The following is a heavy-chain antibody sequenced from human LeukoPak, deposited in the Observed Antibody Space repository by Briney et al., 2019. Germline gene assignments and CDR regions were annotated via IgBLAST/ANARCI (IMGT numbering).Heavy chain of an antibody. CDR3: ARAYPGYSSSWRFPAYYFDY. D-gene: IGHD6-13*01. J-gene: IGHJ4*02. V-gene: IGHV4-30-2*01. CDR2: IYHSGST. CDR1: GGSISSGGYY. Sequence: SQTLSLTCTVSGGSISSGGYYWSWIRQPPGKGLEWIGYIYHSGSTYYNPSLKSRVTISVDRSKNQFSLKLSSVTAADTAVYYCARAYPGYSSSWRFPAYYFDYWGQGTLVTVSS.